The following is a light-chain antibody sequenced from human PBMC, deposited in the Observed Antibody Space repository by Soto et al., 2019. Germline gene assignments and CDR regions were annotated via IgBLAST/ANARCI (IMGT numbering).Light chain of an antibody. V-gene: IGKV3-11*01. Sequence: EIVMTQSPATLSVSPGESATLSCGASQSVSSDLAWYQQKPGQAPRLLIYGASSRATGIPDRFSGSGSGTDFTLTISRLEPEDFAVYYCQQRSNWPPITCGQGTRLEIK. CDR2: GAS. CDR1: QSVSSD. CDR3: QQRSNWPPIT. J-gene: IGKJ5*01.